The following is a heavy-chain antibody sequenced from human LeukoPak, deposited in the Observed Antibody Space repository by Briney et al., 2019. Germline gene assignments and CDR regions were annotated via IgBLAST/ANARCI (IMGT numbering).Heavy chain of an antibody. J-gene: IGHJ4*02. CDR1: GFTFSSYW. Sequence: RLSCAXSGFTFSSYWMSWVRQAPGKXLEWVANIKQDGSDKYYVDSVKGRFTISRDNAKNSLYLQINSLRAEDTAVYYCARKTVVGSYFDYWGQGTPVTVSS. CDR2: IKQDGSDK. V-gene: IGHV3-7*03. CDR3: ARKTVVGSYFDY. D-gene: IGHD4-23*01.